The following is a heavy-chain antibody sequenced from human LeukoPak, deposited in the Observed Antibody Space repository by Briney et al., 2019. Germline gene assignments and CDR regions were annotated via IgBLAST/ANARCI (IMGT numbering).Heavy chain of an antibody. CDR2: ISGSGGST. V-gene: IGHV3-23*01. CDR1: GFTFSSYG. CDR3: AKDAPERGYSGYYYFDY. Sequence: PGGSLRLSCAASGFTFSSYGMSWVRQAPGKGLEWVSAISGSGGSTYYADSVKGRFTISRDNSKNTLYLQMNSLRAEDTAVYYCAKDAPERGYSGYYYFDYWGQGTLVTVSS. D-gene: IGHD5-12*01. J-gene: IGHJ4*02.